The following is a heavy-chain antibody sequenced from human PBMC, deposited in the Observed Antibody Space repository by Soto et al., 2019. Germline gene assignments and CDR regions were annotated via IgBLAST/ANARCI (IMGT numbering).Heavy chain of an antibody. CDR2: ISGRGRTT. D-gene: IGHD3-16*01. J-gene: IGHJ6*03. CDR1: GFTFGNYA. CDR3: AKFRGPSYSYYYMDV. Sequence: VQLLESGGGLVQPGGSLRLYCAASGFTFGNYAMKWLRPAPGRGLGCVSFISGRGRTTYYADSVKGRFTVSSDNSKNTMYLQMNSLRAEDTALYYCAKFRGPSYSYYYMDVWGKGTTVTVSS. V-gene: IGHV3-23*01.